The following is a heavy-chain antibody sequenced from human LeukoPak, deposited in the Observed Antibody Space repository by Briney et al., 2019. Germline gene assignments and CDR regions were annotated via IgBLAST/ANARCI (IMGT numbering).Heavy chain of an antibody. CDR3: AREYYDFWSGYYNYYYYYYMDV. D-gene: IGHD3-3*01. CDR1: GYTFTSYY. CDR2: INPNSGGT. V-gene: IGHV1-2*02. Sequence: ASVKVSCKASGYTFTSYYMHLVRQAPGQGLEWMGWINPNSGGTNYAQKFQGRVTMTRDTSISTAYMELSRLRSDDTAVYYCAREYYDFWSGYYNYYYYYYMDVWGKGTTVTVSS. J-gene: IGHJ6*03.